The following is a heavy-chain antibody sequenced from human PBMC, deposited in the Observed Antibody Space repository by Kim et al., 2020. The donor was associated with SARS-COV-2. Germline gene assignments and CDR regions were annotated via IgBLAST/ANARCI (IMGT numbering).Heavy chain of an antibody. CDR3: ASLRAVAGGFFSY. V-gene: IGHV4-34*01. CDR2: INHSGST. D-gene: IGHD6-19*01. Sequence: SETLSLTCAVYGGSFSGYYWSWIRQPPGKGLEWIGEINHSGSTNYNPSLKSRVTISVDTSKNQFSLKLTSVTAADTAVYYCASLRAVAGGFFSYWGQGTLLTVSS. CDR1: GGSFSGYY. J-gene: IGHJ4*02.